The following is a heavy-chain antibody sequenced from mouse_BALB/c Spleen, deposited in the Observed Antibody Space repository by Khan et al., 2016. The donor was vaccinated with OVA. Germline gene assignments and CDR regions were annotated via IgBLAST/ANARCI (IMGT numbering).Heavy chain of an antibody. J-gene: IGHJ4*01. D-gene: IGHD2-14*01. CDR2: IWGGGGT. Sequence: QVQLKQSGPGLVAPSQSLSITCTVSEFSLSRYNVHWVRQPPGKGLEWLGMIWGGGGTDYNSALKSRLSICKDNSKSQVFLKMNSLQTDDTAMYYCARAYYRYDGYYAMDYCCQGTSDTV. CDR1: EFSLSRYN. CDR3: ARAYYRYDGYYAMDY. V-gene: IGHV2-6-4*01.